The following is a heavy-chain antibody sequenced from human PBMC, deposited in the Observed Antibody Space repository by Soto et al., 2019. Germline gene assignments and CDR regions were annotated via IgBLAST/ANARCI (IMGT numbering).Heavy chain of an antibody. Sequence: GGSLRLSCVASGFTFSNHGMHWVRQAPGKGLEWVTVIWYDGTNRFYADSVKGRFTISRDISENTVYLQMDSLRSEDTAVYYCARESSSGRRDRIDYWGQGTLVTVSS. CDR2: IWYDGTNR. V-gene: IGHV3-33*01. CDR3: ARESSSGRRDRIDY. CDR1: GFTFSNHG. J-gene: IGHJ4*02. D-gene: IGHD6-19*01.